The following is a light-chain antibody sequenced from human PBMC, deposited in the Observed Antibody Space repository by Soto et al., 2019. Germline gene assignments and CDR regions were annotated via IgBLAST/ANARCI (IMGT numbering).Light chain of an antibody. V-gene: IGLV2-14*01. Sequence: QSALTQPASVSGSLGQSITISCTGTSSDVGGYNYVSWYQQYPGKAPKLMIYDVNSRPSGVSNRFSGSKSGNTASLTISGLQAEDEADYYCSSYSRSSAVVFGGGTKLTVL. CDR1: SSDVGGYNY. J-gene: IGLJ2*01. CDR3: SSYSRSSAVV. CDR2: DVN.